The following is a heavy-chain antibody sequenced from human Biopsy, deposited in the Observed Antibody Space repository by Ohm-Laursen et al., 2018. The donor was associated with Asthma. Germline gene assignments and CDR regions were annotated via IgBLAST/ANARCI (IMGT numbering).Heavy chain of an antibody. CDR1: GFSFSEFV. CDR3: AKGALESCSGPTCYPLDY. CDR2: ISYDGSTK. J-gene: IGHJ4*02. V-gene: IGHV3-30*18. D-gene: IGHD2-15*01. Sequence: SLRLSCAAFGFSFSEFVMHWVRQAPGKGLEWVAVISYDGSTKYYADSVKGRFTTSRDNSKNTLHLQMNSLRAEDTAIYYCAKGALESCSGPTCYPLDYWGLGTLVTVSS.